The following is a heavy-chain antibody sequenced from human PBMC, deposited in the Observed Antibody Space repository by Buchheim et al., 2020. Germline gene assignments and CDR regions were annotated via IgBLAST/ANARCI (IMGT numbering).Heavy chain of an antibody. CDR1: GYSFTSCD. CDR2: INTATGDT. D-gene: IGHD2/OR15-2a*01. Sequence: QVRLVQSGAEVKKPGASVKVSCKASGYSFTSCDINWVRQATGQGLEWMGGINTATGDTAYAQKFQGRVTLTRDTSITTVYLELGALTSADTAVYYCARGRGFYFPFYWGQGTL. J-gene: IGHJ4*02. V-gene: IGHV1-8*01. CDR3: ARGRGFYFPFY.